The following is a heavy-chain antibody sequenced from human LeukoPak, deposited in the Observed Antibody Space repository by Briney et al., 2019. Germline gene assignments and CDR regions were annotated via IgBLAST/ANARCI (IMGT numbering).Heavy chain of an antibody. Sequence: PGRSLRLPCAASGFTFSSYAMHWVRQAPGKGLEWVAVISYDGSNKYYADSVKGRFTISRDNSKNTLYLQMNSLRAEDTAVYYCARGASTGTTYFDYWGQGTLVTVSS. J-gene: IGHJ4*02. CDR2: ISYDGSNK. V-gene: IGHV3-30-3*01. D-gene: IGHD1-1*01. CDR1: GFTFSSYA. CDR3: ARGASTGTTYFDY.